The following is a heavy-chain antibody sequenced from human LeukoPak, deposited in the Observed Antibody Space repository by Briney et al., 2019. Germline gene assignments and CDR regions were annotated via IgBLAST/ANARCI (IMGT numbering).Heavy chain of an antibody. CDR2: MNPNSGNT. CDR1: GYTFTSYD. Sequence: GASVKVSCKASGYTFTSYDINWVRQATGQGLEWMGWMNPNSGNTGYAQKFQGRVTITRNTSISTAYMELSSLRSEDTAVYYCARAGWDYYGSGSYYPNYYYYYYMDVWGKGTTVTISS. V-gene: IGHV1-8*03. CDR3: ARAGWDYYGSGSYYPNYYYYYYMDV. D-gene: IGHD3-10*01. J-gene: IGHJ6*03.